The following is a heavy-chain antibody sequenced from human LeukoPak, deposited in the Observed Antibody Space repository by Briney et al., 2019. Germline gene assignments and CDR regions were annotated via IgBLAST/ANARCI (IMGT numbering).Heavy chain of an antibody. CDR3: ARDGLQTHNYFDY. Sequence: TGGSLRLSCAASGFTFSSYAMSWVRQAPGKGLEWVAVIWYDGSNENYADSVKGRFTISRDNSKNTLYLQMNSLRAEDTAVYFCARDGLQTHNYFDYWGQGTLVTVSS. V-gene: IGHV3-33*08. D-gene: IGHD4-4*01. CDR2: IWYDGSNE. J-gene: IGHJ4*02. CDR1: GFTFSSYA.